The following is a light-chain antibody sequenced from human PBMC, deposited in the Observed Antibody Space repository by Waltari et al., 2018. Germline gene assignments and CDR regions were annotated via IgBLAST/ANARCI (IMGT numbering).Light chain of an antibody. CDR1: QLGHKF. V-gene: IGLV3-1*01. Sequence: SYELTQPPSVSVSPGQTASITCSGDQLGHKFASWYQQKPGQSPVVVIYEDKKRPSGLPERFSGSNSGNAATLTISGTQAVDEADYYCQTWDGTTVVFGGGTKLTVL. CDR2: EDK. J-gene: IGLJ3*02. CDR3: QTWDGTTVV.